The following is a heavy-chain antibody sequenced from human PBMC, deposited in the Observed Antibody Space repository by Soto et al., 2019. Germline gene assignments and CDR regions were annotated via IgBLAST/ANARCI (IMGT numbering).Heavy chain of an antibody. Sequence: QVQLQESGPGLVKPSETLSLTCTVAGGSINSYYWSWIRQPAGKGLEWIGRIYTSGSTNYNPSLKSLVTMSVDPYKPLFSLKLRAVTDADTVVYYCARDTRNYYDSSGYGWFDPRGQGTQVPVSS. CDR3: ARDTRNYYDSSGYGWFDP. D-gene: IGHD3-22*01. V-gene: IGHV4-4*07. CDR2: IYTSGST. CDR1: GGSINSYY. J-gene: IGHJ5*02.